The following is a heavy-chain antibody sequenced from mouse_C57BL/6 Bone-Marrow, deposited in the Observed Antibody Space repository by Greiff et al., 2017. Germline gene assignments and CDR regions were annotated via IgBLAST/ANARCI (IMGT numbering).Heavy chain of an antibody. CDR1: GYTFTSYW. Sequence: QVQLKQPGAELVKPGASVKLSCKASGYTFTSYWMQWVKQRPGQGLEWIGEIDPSDSYTNYNQKFKGKATLTVDTSSSTAYMQLSRLTSEDSAVYYCGAVPFDYWGQGTTLTVSS. CDR3: GAVPFDY. V-gene: IGHV1-50*01. J-gene: IGHJ2*01. CDR2: IDPSDSYT.